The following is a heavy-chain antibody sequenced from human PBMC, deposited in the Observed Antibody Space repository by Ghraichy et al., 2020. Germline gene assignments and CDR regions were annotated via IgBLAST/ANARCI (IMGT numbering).Heavy chain of an antibody. J-gene: IGHJ4*02. CDR2: IIPILGIA. CDR1: GGTFSSYA. V-gene: IGHV1-69*04. D-gene: IGHD6-13*01. CDR3: ARGMAAAGYRIDY. Sequence: SVKVSCKASGGTFSSYAISWVRQAPGQGLEWMGRIIPILGIANYAQKFQGRVTITADKSTSTAYMELSSLRSEDTAVYYCARGMAAAGYRIDYWGQGTLVTVSS.